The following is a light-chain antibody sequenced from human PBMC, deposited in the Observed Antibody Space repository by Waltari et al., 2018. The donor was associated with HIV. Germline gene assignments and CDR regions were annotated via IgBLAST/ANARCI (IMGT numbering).Light chain of an antibody. CDR1: ALPEQY. J-gene: IGLJ3*02. V-gene: IGLV3-25*03. CDR3: QSSDRSGTYVV. CDR2: KDT. Sequence: SYELTQPPSVSVSPGQTATITCSGDALPEQYAFWYQQKPGQAPVMMMYKDTKRPSGIPERFSGSSSGTTVTLTITGVQAEDEAEYFCQSSDRSGTYVVFGGGTKLTVL.